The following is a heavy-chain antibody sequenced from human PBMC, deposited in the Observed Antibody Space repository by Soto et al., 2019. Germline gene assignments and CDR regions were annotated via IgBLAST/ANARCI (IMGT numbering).Heavy chain of an antibody. Sequence: QMQLVQSGPEVKKPGTSVKVSCKGSGLTFRSSAVHWVRQARGHRLEWIGWIDVGSANANYAQMRQERVTISRDMSTSTAYMELSSLRPEDTAVYYCAADMGGYIYGLGTYWGQGTLVPVSS. D-gene: IGHD5-18*01. J-gene: IGHJ4*02. V-gene: IGHV1-58*01. CDR2: IDVGSANA. CDR3: AADMGGYIYGLGTY. CDR1: GLTFRSSA.